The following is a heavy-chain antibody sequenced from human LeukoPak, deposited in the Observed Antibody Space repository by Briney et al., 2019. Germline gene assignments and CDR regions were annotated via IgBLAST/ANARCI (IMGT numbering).Heavy chain of an antibody. V-gene: IGHV3-21*01. CDR1: GFTFSSYS. CDR3: ANHLACGSTSCPPFDD. J-gene: IGHJ4*02. Sequence: GGSLRLSCAASGFTFSSYSVSWVRQAPGKGLESVSSISDNSYWNYYADSVEGRFFISRDNAKNSLYLQMNSLRAEDTAVYYCANHLACGSTSCPPFDDWGQGTLVTVSS. D-gene: IGHD2-2*01. CDR2: ISDNSYWN.